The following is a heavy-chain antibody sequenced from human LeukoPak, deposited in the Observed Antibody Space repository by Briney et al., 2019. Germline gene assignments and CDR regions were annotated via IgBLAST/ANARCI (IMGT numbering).Heavy chain of an antibody. Sequence: GGSLRLSCAASGFTFSSYAMTWVRQAPGKGLEWVSAIGSGGGSTYYADSVKGRFTISRDNSKSTLYLQMNSLRAEDTAVYYCARASAECAVTCMYYFDYWGQGTLVTVSS. CDR3: ARASAECAVTCMYYFDY. CDR2: IGSGGGST. J-gene: IGHJ4*02. CDR1: GFTFSSYA. D-gene: IGHD2-8*01. V-gene: IGHV3-23*01.